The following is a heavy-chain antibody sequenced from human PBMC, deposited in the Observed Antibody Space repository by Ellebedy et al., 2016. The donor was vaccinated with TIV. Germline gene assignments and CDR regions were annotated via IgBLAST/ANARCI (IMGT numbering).Heavy chain of an antibody. CDR1: GFTFSYYS. CDR2: ISHDGSNK. CDR3: TRGSSSRGYFDS. D-gene: IGHD6-13*01. V-gene: IGHV3-30*09. Sequence: GESLKISXAASGFTFSYYSMHWVRQAPGKGLEWVAVISHDGSNKYHAESVKGRFANSRDDSKNTLYLQMNTLRTEDTAVYFCTRGSSSRGYFDSWGQGTLVTVSS. J-gene: IGHJ4*02.